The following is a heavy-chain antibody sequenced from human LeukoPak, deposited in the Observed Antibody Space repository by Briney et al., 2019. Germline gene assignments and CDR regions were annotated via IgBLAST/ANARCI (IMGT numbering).Heavy chain of an antibody. CDR1: GFAFSTNW. J-gene: IGHJ4*02. CDR2: ISTDARTI. Sequence: GGSLRLSCAASGFAFSTNWMHWVRQAPGKGLVWVSHISTDARTITYADFVKGRFTISRDNAKNTLYLQMNSLKTEDTAVYYCTTALYDWNDANYWGQGTLVTVSS. V-gene: IGHV3-74*01. D-gene: IGHD1-1*01. CDR3: TTALYDWNDANY.